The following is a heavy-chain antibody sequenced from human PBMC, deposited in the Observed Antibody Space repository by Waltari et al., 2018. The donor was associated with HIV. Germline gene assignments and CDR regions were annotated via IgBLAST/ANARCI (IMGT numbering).Heavy chain of an antibody. CDR3: ARGGGYSSSYYFDY. CDR2: ISYDGSNK. V-gene: IGHV3-30-3*01. D-gene: IGHD5-12*01. J-gene: IGHJ4*02. CDR1: GLPFSSSG. Sequence: QVQLVESGGGEVQRGRYLGLSLAAPGLPFSSSGMHWVRQAPGKGLELVAVISYDGSNKYYADSVKGRFTISRDNSKNTLYLQMNSLRAEDTAVYYCARGGGYSSSYYFDYWGQGTLVTVSS.